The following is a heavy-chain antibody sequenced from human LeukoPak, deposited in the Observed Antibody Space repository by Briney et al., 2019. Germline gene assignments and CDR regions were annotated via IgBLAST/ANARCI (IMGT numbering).Heavy chain of an antibody. D-gene: IGHD5-18*01. V-gene: IGHV4-39*07. CDR1: GGSISSSSYY. CDR2: IYYSGST. CDR3: ARGGKAIQLTPNPFDY. Sequence: SETLSLTCTVSGGSISSSSYYWGWIRQPPGKGLEWIGSIYYSGSTYYNPSLKSRVTISVDTSKNQFSLKLSSVTAADTAVYYCARGGKAIQLTPNPFDYWGQGTLVTVSS. J-gene: IGHJ4*02.